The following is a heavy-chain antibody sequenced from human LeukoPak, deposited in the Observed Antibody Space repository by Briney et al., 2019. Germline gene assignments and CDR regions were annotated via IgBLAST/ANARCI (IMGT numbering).Heavy chain of an antibody. V-gene: IGHV3-23*01. CDR1: GSTFSSYA. CDR3: AKDQGVIIHHILVAFDI. D-gene: IGHD3-10*01. CDR2: ISGSGGST. Sequence: PGGSLRLSCAASGSTFSSYAMSWVRQAPGKGLEWVSAISGSGGSTYYADSVKGRFTISRDNSKNTLYLQMNSLRAEDTAVYYCAKDQGVIIHHILVAFDIWGQGTMVTVSS. J-gene: IGHJ3*02.